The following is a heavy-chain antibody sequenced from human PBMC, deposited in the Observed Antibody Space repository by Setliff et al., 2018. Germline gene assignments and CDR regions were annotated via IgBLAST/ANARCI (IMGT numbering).Heavy chain of an antibody. V-gene: IGHV3-7*01. CDR2: IKEDGGEQ. D-gene: IGHD6-6*01. CDR3: VRLAGQLGQTRSNYYYYYYMDV. Sequence: GGSLRLSCAASGFTFSNYYMTWVRQAPGKGLEWVANIKEDGGEQYYVDSVKGRFTISRDNAKNPLYQQMNSLAAEDTAVFYCVRLAGQLGQTRSNYYYYYYMDVWGKGTTVTVSS. CDR1: GFTFSNYY. J-gene: IGHJ6*03.